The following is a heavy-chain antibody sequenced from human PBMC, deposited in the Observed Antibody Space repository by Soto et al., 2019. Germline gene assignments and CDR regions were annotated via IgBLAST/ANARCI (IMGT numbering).Heavy chain of an antibody. CDR1: GFTFSSYD. V-gene: IGHV3-23*01. J-gene: IGHJ4*02. CDR2: ISGSGGST. Sequence: EVQLLESGGGLVQPGGSLRLSCAASGFTFSSYDMSWVRQAAGKGLEWVSVISGSGGSTYYADSVKGRFTISRDNSKNTLYLQMNSLRSEDTAVYYCAKDGGGKSREVDYWGQGTLVTVSS. CDR3: AKDGGGKSREVDY. D-gene: IGHD1-26*01.